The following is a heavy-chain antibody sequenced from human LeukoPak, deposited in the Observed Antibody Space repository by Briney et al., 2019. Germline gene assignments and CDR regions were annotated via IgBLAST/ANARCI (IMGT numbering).Heavy chain of an antibody. CDR3: ARSQYYYGSGSENAFDI. D-gene: IGHD3-10*01. J-gene: IGHJ3*02. V-gene: IGHV4-34*01. Sequence: SETLSLTCAVYGGSFSGYYWSWIRQPPGKGLEWIGEINHSGSTNYNPSLKSRVTISVDRSKNQFSLKLSSVTAADTAVYYCARSQYYYGSGSENAFDIWGQGTMVTVSS. CDR1: GGSFSGYY. CDR2: INHSGST.